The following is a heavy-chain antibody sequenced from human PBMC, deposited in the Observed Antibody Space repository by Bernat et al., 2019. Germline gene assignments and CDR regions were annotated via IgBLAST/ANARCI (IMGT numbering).Heavy chain of an antibody. V-gene: IGHV3-66*01. CDR2: NLDTGVT. Sequence: EVQVVESGGGLVQPGGSLRLSCAATGFTVNRNHVKWVRQAPGKGVERVSVNLDTGVTYYADSVKGRFTISRDNSKNTVNLEMNSLRAEDTAIYYCGGYGAKSVWGQGTLVTVSS. CDR3: GGYGAKSV. J-gene: IGHJ4*02. CDR1: GFTVNRNH. D-gene: IGHD4/OR15-4a*01.